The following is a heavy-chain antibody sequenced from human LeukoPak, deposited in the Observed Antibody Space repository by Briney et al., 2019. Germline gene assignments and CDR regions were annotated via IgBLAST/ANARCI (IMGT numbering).Heavy chain of an antibody. V-gene: IGHV5-51*01. J-gene: IGHJ4*02. Sequence: GESLKISCKGSGYSFTSYWIGWVRQMPGKGLEWMGIIYPGDSDTRYSPSFQGQVTISADKSISTAYLQWSSLKASDTAMYYCARRAYHDSSGYYYGKCFDYWGQGTLVTVSS. CDR2: IYPGDSDT. D-gene: IGHD3-22*01. CDR1: GYSFTSYW. CDR3: ARRAYHDSSGYYYGKCFDY.